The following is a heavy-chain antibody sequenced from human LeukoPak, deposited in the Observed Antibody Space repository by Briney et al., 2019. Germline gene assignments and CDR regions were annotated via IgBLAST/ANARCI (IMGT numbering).Heavy chain of an antibody. Sequence: GGSLRLSCAASGFTFSSYSMNWVRQAPGEGLEWVSSISSSSSYIYYADSVKGRFTISRDNAKNSLYLQMNSLRAEDTAVYYCASFYYDSLLGFDYWGQGTLVTVSS. CDR1: GFTFSSYS. CDR3: ASFYYDSLLGFDY. CDR2: ISSSSSYI. D-gene: IGHD3-22*01. V-gene: IGHV3-21*01. J-gene: IGHJ4*02.